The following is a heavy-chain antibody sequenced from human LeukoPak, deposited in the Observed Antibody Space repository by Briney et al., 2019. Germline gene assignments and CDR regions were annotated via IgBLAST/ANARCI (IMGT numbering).Heavy chain of an antibody. CDR1: GGSISSSSYY. CDR2: IYYSGST. Sequence: SETLSLTCTVSGGSISSSSYYWGWIRQPPGKGLEWIGSIYYSGSTYYNPSLKSRVTISVDTSKNQFSLKLTSVTAADTAVYYCARVNCGGDCPLFDYWGQGTLVTVSS. J-gene: IGHJ4*02. D-gene: IGHD2-21*02. CDR3: ARVNCGGDCPLFDY. V-gene: IGHV4-39*07.